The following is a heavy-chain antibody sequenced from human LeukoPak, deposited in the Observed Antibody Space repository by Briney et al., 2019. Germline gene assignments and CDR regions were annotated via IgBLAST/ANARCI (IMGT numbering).Heavy chain of an antibody. CDR3: ARAWYSHGTFDH. J-gene: IGHJ4*02. D-gene: IGHD5-18*01. Sequence: SETLSLTCTVSGGSISGYYWSWIRQPPGKGLEWIGYICNSGSTNYNPSLKSRVTISLDTSRNQFSLRLSSVIAADTAVYYCARAWYSHGTFDHWGQGTLVTVSS. CDR2: ICNSGST. CDR1: GGSISGYY. V-gene: IGHV4-59*01.